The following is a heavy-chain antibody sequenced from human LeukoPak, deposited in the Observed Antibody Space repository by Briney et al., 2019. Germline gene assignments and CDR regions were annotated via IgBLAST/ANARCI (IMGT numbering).Heavy chain of an antibody. CDR2: IYYSGST. D-gene: IGHD6-13*01. V-gene: IGHV4-59*01. Sequence: SETLSLTCTVSGGSISSYYWNWIRQPPGKGLEWIGYIYYSGSTNYNPSLKSRVTISIDTSKNQYSLKLTSVTAADTAVYYCARDFRYSSTGNAYDFWGQGTMVTVSS. CDR3: ARDFRYSSTGNAYDF. CDR1: GGSISSYY. J-gene: IGHJ3*01.